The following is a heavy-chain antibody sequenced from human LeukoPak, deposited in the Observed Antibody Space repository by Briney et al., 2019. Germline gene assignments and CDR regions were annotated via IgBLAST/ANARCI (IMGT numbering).Heavy chain of an antibody. V-gene: IGHV1-2*02. CDR2: INPNSGVT. Sequence: GASVKVSCKASRYTFTGYYMHWVRQAPGQGLEWMGWINPNSGVTDYAQKFQGRVTMTRDTSISTAYMELSRLRSDDTAVYSCARGVTARGFYYYMDIWGRGTTVTISS. CDR3: ARGVTARGFYYYMDI. D-gene: IGHD2-21*02. CDR1: RYTFTGYY. J-gene: IGHJ6*03.